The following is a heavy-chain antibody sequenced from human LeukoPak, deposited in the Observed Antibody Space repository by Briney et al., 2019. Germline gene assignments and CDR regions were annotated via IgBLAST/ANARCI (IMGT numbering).Heavy chain of an antibody. CDR1: VCTFSSYA. Sequence: SVKVSCKASVCTFSSYAISWLRQAPGQGLDWMGGIIPIFGTANYAQKFQGRVTITTDESTSTAYMELSSLRSEDTAVYYCARGAGDYDILTGFDYWGQGTLVTVSS. CDR3: ARGAGDYDILTGFDY. CDR2: IIPIFGTA. V-gene: IGHV1-69*05. D-gene: IGHD3-9*01. J-gene: IGHJ4*02.